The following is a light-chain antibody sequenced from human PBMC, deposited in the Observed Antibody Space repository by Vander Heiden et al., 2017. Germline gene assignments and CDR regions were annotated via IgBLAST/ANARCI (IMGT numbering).Light chain of an antibody. J-gene: IGLJ3*02. CDR2: DVT. V-gene: IGLV2-8*01. CDR1: SSDVGRYNY. CDR3: SSHAGSSAV. Sequence: QSALTQPPSASGSPGRSVTISCTAASSDVGRYNYASWYQQQQGKAHTLLLYDVTKRPSAVPDRFSGSKSGNTAFLTVFGLQAEDEADYYCSSHAGSSAVFGGGTTVTVL.